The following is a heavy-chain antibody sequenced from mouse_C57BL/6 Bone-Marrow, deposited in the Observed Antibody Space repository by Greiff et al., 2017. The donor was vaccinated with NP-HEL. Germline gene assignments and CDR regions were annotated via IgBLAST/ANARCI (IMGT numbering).Heavy chain of an antibody. CDR2: IWRGGST. D-gene: IGHD2-4*01. V-gene: IGHV2-2*01. CDR1: GFSFTSYG. CDR3: ASYYYDDGGFAY. J-gene: IGHJ3*01. Sequence: VQLQQSGPGLVQPSQSLSITCTVSGFSFTSYGVHWVRQSPGKGLEWLGVIWRGGSTAYNAAFISRLSISKDNSTSQVFFRMNSLQADDTARYYCASYYYDDGGFAYWGQGTLVTVSA.